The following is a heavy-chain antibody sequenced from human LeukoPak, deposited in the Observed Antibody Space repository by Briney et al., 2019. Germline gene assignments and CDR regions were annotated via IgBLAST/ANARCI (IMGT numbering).Heavy chain of an antibody. V-gene: IGHV4-39*07. J-gene: IGHJ3*02. D-gene: IGHD2-2*01. CDR3: ARDRYRAFDI. Sequence: SETLSLTCTVSGGSISSNSYYWGWIRQPPGKGLEWIGSVFYSGSTYYNPSLKSRVTISVDTSKNQSSLKLSSVTAADTAVYYCARDRYRAFDIWGQGTMVTVSS. CDR1: GGSISSNSYY. CDR2: VFYSGST.